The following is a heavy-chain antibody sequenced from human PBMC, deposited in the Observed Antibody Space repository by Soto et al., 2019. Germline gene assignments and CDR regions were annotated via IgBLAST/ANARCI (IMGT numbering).Heavy chain of an antibody. D-gene: IGHD3-10*01. CDR3: ARDYMVRGVMRWFDP. Sequence: QVQLQESGPGLVKPSGTLSLTCAVSGGSISSSNWWSWVRQPPGKGLGWIGEIYHSGSTNYNPSLTSRVTISVDKSKHQFSLKLSSVTAADTAVYYCARDYMVRGVMRWFDPWGQGTLVTVSS. CDR2: IYHSGST. V-gene: IGHV4-4*02. CDR1: GGSISSSNW. J-gene: IGHJ5*02.